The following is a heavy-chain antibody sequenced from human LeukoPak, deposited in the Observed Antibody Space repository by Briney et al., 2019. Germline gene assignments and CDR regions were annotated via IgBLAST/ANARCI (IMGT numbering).Heavy chain of an antibody. Sequence: GGSLRLSCAASGFTCGTYSMNWVRQAPGKGLEWVSYISSSSSTIYYADSVKGRFTISRDNAKNSLYLQMNSLRAEDTAVYYCARDPYYYDSSGYPVVWGQGTMVTVSS. CDR1: GFTCGTYS. CDR2: ISSSSSTI. J-gene: IGHJ3*01. V-gene: IGHV3-48*01. D-gene: IGHD3-22*01. CDR3: ARDPYYYDSSGYPVV.